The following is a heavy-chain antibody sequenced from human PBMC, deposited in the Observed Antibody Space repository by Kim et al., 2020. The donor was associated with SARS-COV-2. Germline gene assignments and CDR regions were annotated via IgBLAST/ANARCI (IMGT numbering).Heavy chain of an antibody. CDR3: TTDSSPVTFDYY. Sequence: GGSLRLSCAASGFTFSNAWMSWVRQAPGKGLEWVGRIKSKTDGGTTDYAAPVKGRFTISRDDSKNTLYLQMNSLKTEDTAVYYCTTDSSPVTFDYYWGQGTLVTVSS. CDR1: GFTFSNAW. V-gene: IGHV3-15*01. J-gene: IGHJ4*02. CDR2: IKSKTDGGTT. D-gene: IGHD3-9*01.